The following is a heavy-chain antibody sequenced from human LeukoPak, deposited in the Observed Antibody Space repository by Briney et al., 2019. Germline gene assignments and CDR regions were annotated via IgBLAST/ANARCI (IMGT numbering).Heavy chain of an antibody. CDR2: INCNGGST. Sequence: GGSLRLSCAASGFTFDDYGMSWVRQAPGKGLEWVSGINCNGGSTGYADSVKGRFTISRDNAKNSLYLQMNSLRAEDTALYYCARGRLTTVTTSYMDVWGKGTTVTVSS. J-gene: IGHJ6*03. V-gene: IGHV3-20*04. CDR1: GFTFDDYG. CDR3: ARGRLTTVTTSYMDV. D-gene: IGHD4-11*01.